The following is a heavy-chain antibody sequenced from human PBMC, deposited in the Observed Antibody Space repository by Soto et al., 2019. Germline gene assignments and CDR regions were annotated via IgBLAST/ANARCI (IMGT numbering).Heavy chain of an antibody. Sequence: QVQLVQSGAEVKKPGSSVKVSCKASGGTFSSYTISWVRQAPGQGLEWMGRIIPILGIANYAQKFQGRVTITADKPTSRAYMELSSVRSEDTAVYYCASGCSCGSCYSVYYYYGMDGWGQGTTDTVS. CDR1: GGTFSSYT. J-gene: IGHJ6*02. D-gene: IGHD2-15*01. CDR2: IIPILGIA. V-gene: IGHV1-69*02. CDR3: ASGCSCGSCYSVYYYYGMDG.